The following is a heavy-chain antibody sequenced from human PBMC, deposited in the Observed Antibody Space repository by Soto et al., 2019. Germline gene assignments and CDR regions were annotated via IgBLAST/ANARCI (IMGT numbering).Heavy chain of an antibody. Sequence: PSETLSLTCTVSGGSISSYYWSWIRQPPWKGLEWIGYIYSSGSTTSHPSLKSRVTISVDTSKNQFSLKLSSVTAADTAVYYCARGLFSSSWPHYFDYWGQGTLVTV. J-gene: IGHJ4*02. D-gene: IGHD6-13*01. CDR3: ARGLFSSSWPHYFDY. CDR2: IYSSGST. CDR1: GGSISSYY. V-gene: IGHV4-59*01.